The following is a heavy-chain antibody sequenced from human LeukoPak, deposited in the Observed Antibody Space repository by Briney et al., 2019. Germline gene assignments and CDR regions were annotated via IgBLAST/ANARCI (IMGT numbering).Heavy chain of an antibody. CDR2: IYHSGST. J-gene: IGHJ6*03. Sequence: KSSETLSLTCTVSGYSISSGYYWGWIRQPPGKGLEWIGSIYHSGSTNYNPSLKSRVTISVDTSKNQFSLKLSSVTAADTAVYYCARSVEGYCRGGSCYSYSYYMDVWGKGTTVTVSS. D-gene: IGHD2-15*01. V-gene: IGHV4-38-2*02. CDR1: GYSISSGYY. CDR3: ARSVEGYCRGGSCYSYSYYMDV.